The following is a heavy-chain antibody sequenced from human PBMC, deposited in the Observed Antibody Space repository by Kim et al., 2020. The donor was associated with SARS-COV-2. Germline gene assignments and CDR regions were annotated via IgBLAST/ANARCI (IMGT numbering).Heavy chain of an antibody. CDR1: GGSFSGYY. Sequence: SETLSLTRAVYGGSFSGYYLNWIRQPPGKGLEWIGEINHSGRTNYNPSLKSRVTISVDTSKNQFSLKLTSVTAADTAVDYCARRLSNTSGWGSHYCDLWGQGILVTVSS. D-gene: IGHD3-10*01. J-gene: IGHJ4*01. CDR2: INHSGRT. V-gene: IGHV4-34*01. CDR3: ARRLSNTSGWGSHYCDL.